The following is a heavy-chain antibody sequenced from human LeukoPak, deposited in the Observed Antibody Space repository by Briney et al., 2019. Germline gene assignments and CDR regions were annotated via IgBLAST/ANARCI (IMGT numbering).Heavy chain of an antibody. CDR2: IYYSGST. V-gene: IGHV4-39*07. Sequence: SETLSLTCTVSGGSISSSSYYWGWIRQPPGEGLEWIGSIYYSGSTYYNPSLKSRVTISVDTSKNQFSLKLSSVTAADTAVYYCARDRVGELQGYYYYYMDVWGKGTTVTVSS. J-gene: IGHJ6*03. D-gene: IGHD1-26*01. CDR3: ARDRVGELQGYYYYYMDV. CDR1: GGSISSSSYY.